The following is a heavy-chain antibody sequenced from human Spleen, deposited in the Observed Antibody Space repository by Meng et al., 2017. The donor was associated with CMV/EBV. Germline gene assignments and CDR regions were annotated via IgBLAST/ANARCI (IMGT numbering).Heavy chain of an antibody. V-gene: IGHV1-18*01. CDR1: GYTFTSYG. D-gene: IGHD6-13*01. CDR2: ISSYNGNT. J-gene: IGHJ1*01. CDR3: ARDRQLIPAEYFQH. Sequence: QVQLVQSGAEVKKPGASVKVSCKASGYTFTSYGMSWLRQAPGQGLEWMGWISSYNGNTIYAQKVQGRVTMTTDASTNTAYLELRSLRSDDTAVYYCARDRQLIPAEYFQHWGPGTLVTVSS.